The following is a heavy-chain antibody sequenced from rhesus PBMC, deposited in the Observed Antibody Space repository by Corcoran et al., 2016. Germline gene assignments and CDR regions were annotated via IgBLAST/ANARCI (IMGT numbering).Heavy chain of an antibody. V-gene: IGHV3-16*02. CDR1: GFIFSNYW. CDR3: ARGSDDY. CDR2: IKNKADGGTA. J-gene: IGHJ4*01. Sequence: EVQLVESGGGLVQPGGSLRLSCAASGFIFSNYWMSWVRQAPGKGLDWVDSIKNKADGGTAAYTKSVKGSLTISRDDSNNRLYLQMNSRQTEDTAVYYCARGSDDYWGQGVLVTVSS.